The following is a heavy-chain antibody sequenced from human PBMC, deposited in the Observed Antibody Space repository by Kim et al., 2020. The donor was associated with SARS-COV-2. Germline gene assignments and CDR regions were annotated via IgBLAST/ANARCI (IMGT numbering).Heavy chain of an antibody. CDR3: ARHGIAVAGIFDY. Sequence: PHSVEGRLTLSTHNTQNTLYLQMNSLRAEDTAGYYCARHGIAVAGIFDYWGQGTLVTVSS. V-gene: IGHV3-66*04. J-gene: IGHJ4*02. D-gene: IGHD6-19*01.